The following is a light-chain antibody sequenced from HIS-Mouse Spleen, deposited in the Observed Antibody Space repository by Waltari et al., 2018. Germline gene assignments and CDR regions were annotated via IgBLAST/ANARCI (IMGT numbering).Light chain of an antibody. V-gene: IGLV2-23*01. Sequence: QSALTQPASVSGSPGQSITISCTGTSSDVGSYNLVSWYQQHPGKAPNLMIYESSKRPSGVSNRFSGSQSGNTASLTISGLQAEDEADYYCCSYAGSSTFVVFGGGTKLTVL. J-gene: IGLJ2*01. CDR1: SSDVGSYNL. CDR3: CSYAGSSTFVV. CDR2: ESS.